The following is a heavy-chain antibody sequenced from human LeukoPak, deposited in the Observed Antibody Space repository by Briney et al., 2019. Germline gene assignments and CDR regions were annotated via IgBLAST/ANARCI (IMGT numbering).Heavy chain of an antibody. V-gene: IGHV3-23*01. CDR2: ISYSCSST. Sequence: GGSLRLSCAASGFTFSNYAMSWVRQSPGKGLEWVSTISYSCSSTYYADSVKGRFTIPRDNYKNTLYLQMDSLRAEDTAIYYCAKVPYSDYGSGRPPFMDVWGQGTTVAVSS. J-gene: IGHJ6*02. CDR3: AKVPYSDYGSGRPPFMDV. CDR1: GFTFSNYA. D-gene: IGHD3-10*01.